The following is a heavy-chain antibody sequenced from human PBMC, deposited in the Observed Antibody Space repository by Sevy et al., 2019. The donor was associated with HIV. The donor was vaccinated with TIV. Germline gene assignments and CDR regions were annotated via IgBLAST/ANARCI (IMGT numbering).Heavy chain of an antibody. Sequence: GESLKISCAASGFTFSRYDMHWVRQATGKGLEWVSSIGTAGDTYYPGSVKGRFTISGENAKKSLYLQMNSLRAGDTAVYYCARGTRYSGSYYLGDDAFDIWGQGTMVTVSS. V-gene: IGHV3-13*01. CDR3: ARGTRYSGSYYLGDDAFDI. J-gene: IGHJ3*02. CDR1: GFTFSRYD. CDR2: IGTAGDT. D-gene: IGHD1-26*01.